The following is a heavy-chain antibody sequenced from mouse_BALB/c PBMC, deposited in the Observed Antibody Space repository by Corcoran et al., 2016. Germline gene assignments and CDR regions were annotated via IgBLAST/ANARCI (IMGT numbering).Heavy chain of an antibody. V-gene: IGHV3-6*02. D-gene: IGHD1-1*01. J-gene: IGHJ3*01. CDR3: AREVYYGTSYCFAY. Sequence: DVQLQESGPGLVKPSQSLSLTCSVAGYSITSGFYWNWIRQFPGNKLEWMGYISYDGNNNYNPSLKNRISITRDTSTNQFFLKLNSVTTEDTATDYCAREVYYGTSYCFAYWGQGTLVTVSA. CDR1: GYSITSGFY. CDR2: ISYDGNN.